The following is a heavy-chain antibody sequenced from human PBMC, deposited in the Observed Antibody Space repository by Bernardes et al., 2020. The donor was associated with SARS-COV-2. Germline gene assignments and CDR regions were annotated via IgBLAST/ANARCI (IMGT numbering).Heavy chain of an antibody. D-gene: IGHD2-15*01. CDR2: IYSGGST. V-gene: IGHV3-53*01. CDR1: GFTVSSNY. J-gene: IGHJ1*01. Sequence: GGSLRLSCAASGFTVSSNYMSWVRQAPGKGLEWVSVIYSGGSTYYADSVKGRFTIPRDNSKNTLYLQMNSLRAEDTAVYYCALDIVVVVAATIEYFQHWGQGTLVTVSS. CDR3: ALDIVVVVAATIEYFQH.